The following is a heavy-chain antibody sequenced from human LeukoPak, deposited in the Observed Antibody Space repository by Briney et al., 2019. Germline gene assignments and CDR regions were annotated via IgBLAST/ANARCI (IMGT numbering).Heavy chain of an antibody. J-gene: IGHJ3*02. Sequence: PGGSLRLSCAASGFTCSSYGMHWVRQAPGKGLEGVSIIYSGGGTYYADSVKGRFTISRDNSKNTRYLQMNSLRAEDTAVYYCARASFSSGWPDAFDIWGQGTMVTVSS. CDR3: ARASFSSGWPDAFDI. CDR1: GFTCSSYG. D-gene: IGHD6-19*01. V-gene: IGHV3-66*01. CDR2: IYSGGGT.